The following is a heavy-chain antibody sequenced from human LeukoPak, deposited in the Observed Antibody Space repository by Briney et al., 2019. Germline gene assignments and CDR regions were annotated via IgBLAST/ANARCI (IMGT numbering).Heavy chain of an antibody. CDR2: ISSSSSYT. CDR3: ARARYCSSTSCYEFDY. D-gene: IGHD2-2*01. V-gene: IGHV3-11*05. J-gene: IGHJ4*02. CDR1: GFTFSDYY. Sequence: GGSLRLSCAASGFTFSDYYMSWIRQAPGKGLEWVSYISSSSSYTNYADSVKGRFTISRDNAKNSLYLQMNSLRAEDTAVYYCARARYCSSTSCYEFDYWGQGTLVTVSS.